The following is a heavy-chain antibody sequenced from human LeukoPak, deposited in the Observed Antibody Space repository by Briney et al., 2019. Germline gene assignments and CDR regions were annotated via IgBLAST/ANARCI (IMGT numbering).Heavy chain of an antibody. V-gene: IGHV5-10-1*01. J-gene: IGHJ3*02. CDR3: ARHRGGDYGLDAFDI. CDR2: TDPSDSYT. Sequence: GESLKISCKGSGYSFTSSWISWVRQMPGKGLEWMGRTDPSDSYTNYSPSFQGHVTISDDKSISTAYLQWSSLKASDTAMYYCARHRGGDYGLDAFDIWGQGTMVTVSS. D-gene: IGHD4-17*01. CDR1: GYSFTSSW.